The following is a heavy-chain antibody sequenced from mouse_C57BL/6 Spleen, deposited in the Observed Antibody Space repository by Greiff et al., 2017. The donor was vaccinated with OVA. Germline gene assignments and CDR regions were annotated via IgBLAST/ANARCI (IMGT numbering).Heavy chain of an antibody. CDR2: INPNNGGT. D-gene: IGHD1-1*01. J-gene: IGHJ1*03. CDR1: GYTFTDYN. Sequence: EVKLMESGPELVKPGASVKMSCKASGYTFTDYNMHWVKQSHGKSLEWIGYINPNNGGTSYNQKFKGKATLTVNKSSSTAYMELRSLTSEDSAVYYCARWAYGSSYWYFDVWGTGTTVTVSS. V-gene: IGHV1-22*01. CDR3: ARWAYGSSYWYFDV.